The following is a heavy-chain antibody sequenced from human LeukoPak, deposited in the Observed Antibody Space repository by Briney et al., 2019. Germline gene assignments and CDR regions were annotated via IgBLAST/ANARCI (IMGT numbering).Heavy chain of an antibody. CDR3: ARGLVVVTAEFDY. Sequence: GGSLRLSCAASGFTFSSNSMNWVRQAPGKGLEWVSYISSSSSTIYYADSVKGRFTISRDNAKNSLFLQMNSLRAEDTAVYYRARGLVVVTAEFDYWGHGTLVTVSS. CDR1: GFTFSSNS. J-gene: IGHJ4*01. V-gene: IGHV3-48*01. D-gene: IGHD2-21*02. CDR2: ISSSSSTI.